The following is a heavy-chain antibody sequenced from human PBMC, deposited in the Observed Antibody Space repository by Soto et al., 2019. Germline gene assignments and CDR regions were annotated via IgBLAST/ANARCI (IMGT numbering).Heavy chain of an antibody. CDR3: ARVGLTGDAFDI. Sequence: GGSLRLSCAASGFTFSSYWMHWVRQAPGKGLVWVSRINSDGSSTSYADSVKGRFTISRDNAKNTLYLQMNSLRAEDTAVYYCARVGLTGDAFDIWGQGTMVTVSS. V-gene: IGHV3-74*01. CDR2: INSDGSST. D-gene: IGHD7-27*01. J-gene: IGHJ3*02. CDR1: GFTFSSYW.